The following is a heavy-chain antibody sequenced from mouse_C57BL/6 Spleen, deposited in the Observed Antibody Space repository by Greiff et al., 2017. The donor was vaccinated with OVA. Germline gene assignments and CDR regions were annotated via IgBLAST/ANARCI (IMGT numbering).Heavy chain of an antibody. V-gene: IGHV1-42*01. J-gene: IGHJ2*01. CDR3: AYDYEGRGHFDY. CDR1: GYSFTGYY. Sequence: EVQLQQSGPELVKPGASVKISCKASGYSFTGYYMNWVKQSPEKSLEWIGEINPSNGGTTYNQKFKAKATLTVDKSSSTAYMQLKSLTSEDSAVYYCAYDYEGRGHFDYWGQGTTLTVSS. D-gene: IGHD2-4*01. CDR2: INPSNGGT.